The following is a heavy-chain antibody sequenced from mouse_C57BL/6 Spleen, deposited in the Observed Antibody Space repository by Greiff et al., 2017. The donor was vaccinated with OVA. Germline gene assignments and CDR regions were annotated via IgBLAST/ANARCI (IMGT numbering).Heavy chain of an antibody. CDR3: ARRDYGNPFAY. D-gene: IGHD1-1*01. J-gene: IGHJ3*01. CDR1: GYTFTSYW. V-gene: IGHV1-69*01. CDR2: IDSSDSYT. Sequence: VQLQQPGAELVMPGASVKLSCKASGYTFTSYWMHWVKQRPGQGLEWIGEIDSSDSYTNYNQKFKGKSTLTVDKSSSTAYMQLSSLTSEDSAVYYCARRDYGNPFAYWGQGTLVTVSA.